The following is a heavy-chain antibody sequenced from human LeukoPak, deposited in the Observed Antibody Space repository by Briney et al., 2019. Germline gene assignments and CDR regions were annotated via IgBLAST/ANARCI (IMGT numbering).Heavy chain of an antibody. V-gene: IGHV3-23*01. CDR1: GLTFSKYA. D-gene: IGHD3-16*01. CDR3: AKDLGREVSDSSVDY. Sequence: GESLKISCAASGLTFSKYAMSWVRQAPGKGLEWVSTISGSGGSTYYADSVKGRFTISRDNSKNTLYLQMNSLRAEDTAVYYCAKDLGREVSDSSVDYWGQGTLVTVSS. J-gene: IGHJ4*02. CDR2: ISGSGGST.